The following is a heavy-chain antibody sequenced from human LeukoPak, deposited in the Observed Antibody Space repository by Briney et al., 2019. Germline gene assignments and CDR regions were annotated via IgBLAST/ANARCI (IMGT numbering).Heavy chain of an antibody. CDR1: GGSFSGYY. D-gene: IGHD2-2*03. V-gene: IGHV4-34*01. CDR3: ARAQGTWIFRLSPGGIFDP. Sequence: KPSETLSLTCAVYGGSFSGYYWSWIRQPPGKGLEWIGEINHSGSTNYNPSLKSRVTISVDTSKNQFSLKLSSVTAADTAVYYCARAQGTWIFRLSPGGIFDPWGQGTLVTVSS. J-gene: IGHJ5*02. CDR2: INHSGST.